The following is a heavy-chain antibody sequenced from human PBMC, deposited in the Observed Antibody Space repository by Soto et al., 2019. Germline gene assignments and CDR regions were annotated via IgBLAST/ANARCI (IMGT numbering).Heavy chain of an antibody. D-gene: IGHD4-17*01. V-gene: IGHV3-21*01. CDR3: ARDLYGDYVFDY. CDR2: ISSSSYI. CDR1: GCTFIGCS. J-gene: IGHJ4*02. Sequence: PWWCLGLSCAESGCTFIGCSRNWVRQAPGKGLEWVSSISSSSYIYYADSVKGRFTLSRDNAKNSLYLQMNSLRAEDTAVYYCARDLYGDYVFDYWGQGTLVTVSS.